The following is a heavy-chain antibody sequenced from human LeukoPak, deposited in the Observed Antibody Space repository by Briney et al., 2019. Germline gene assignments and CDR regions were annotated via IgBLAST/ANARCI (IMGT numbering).Heavy chain of an antibody. Sequence: SETLSLTCTVSGGSISSGGYYWSWIRQHPGTGLEWIGYIYYSGSTYYNPSLKSRVTISVDRSKNQFSLKLSSVTAADTAVYYCARVCRKYYYDSSGYTAPDAFDIWGQGTMVTVSS. CDR2: IYYSGST. D-gene: IGHD3-22*01. J-gene: IGHJ3*02. CDR3: ARVCRKYYYDSSGYTAPDAFDI. V-gene: IGHV4-31*03. CDR1: GGSISSGGYY.